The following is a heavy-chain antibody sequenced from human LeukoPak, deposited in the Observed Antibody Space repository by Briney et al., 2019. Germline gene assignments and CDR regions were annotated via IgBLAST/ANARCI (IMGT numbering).Heavy chain of an antibody. Sequence: SETLSLTCTVSGGSISSYYWSWIRQPPGKGLEWIGYIYYRGSTNYNPSLKSRVTISVDTSKNQFSLKLSSVTAADTAVYYCARVLVVPAAILEWFDPWGQGTLVTVSS. CDR3: ARVLVVPAAILEWFDP. D-gene: IGHD2-2*02. V-gene: IGHV4-59*01. J-gene: IGHJ5*02. CDR2: IYYRGST. CDR1: GGSISSYY.